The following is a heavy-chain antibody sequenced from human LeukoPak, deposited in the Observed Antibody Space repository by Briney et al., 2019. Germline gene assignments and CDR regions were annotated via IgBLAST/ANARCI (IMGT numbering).Heavy chain of an antibody. J-gene: IGHJ5*02. V-gene: IGHV4-59*01. CDR3: ARESYYKSNWFDP. CDR1: GGSISSYY. Sequence: SETLSLTCTVSGGSISSYYWSWIRQPPGKGLEWIGYIYYSGSTNYNPSLKSRVTISVDTSKNQFSLKLSSVTAADTAVYYCARESYYKSNWFDPWGQGTLVTVSS. D-gene: IGHD3-10*01. CDR2: IYYSGST.